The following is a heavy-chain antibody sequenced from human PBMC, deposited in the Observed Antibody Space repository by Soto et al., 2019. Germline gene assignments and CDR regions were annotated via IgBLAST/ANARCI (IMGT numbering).Heavy chain of an antibody. V-gene: IGHV3-23*01. J-gene: IGHJ6*02. CDR2: INGAGVGP. D-gene: IGHD2-2*01. CDR3: AKSETHQLISPYGMDV. CDR1: GFTFSRYV. Sequence: ESGGGLVQPGGSLRLSCAASGFTFSRYVMSWVRQAPGKGLEWVSVINGAGVGPEYADSVKGRFTISRDNSKNTLYVQMNFLRAEDTAVYYCAKSETHQLISPYGMDVWGQGTTVTVAS.